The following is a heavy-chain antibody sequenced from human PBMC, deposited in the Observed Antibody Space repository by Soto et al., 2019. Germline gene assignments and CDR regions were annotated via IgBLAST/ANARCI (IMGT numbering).Heavy chain of an antibody. D-gene: IGHD3-22*01. J-gene: IGHJ3*02. CDR1: GGTFSSYA. CDR2: IIPIFGTA. Sequence: TVKVSCKASGGTFSSYAISWVRQAPGQGLEWMGGIIPIFGTANYAQKFQGRVTITADESTSTAYMELSSLRSEDTAVYYCARARAYYDSSGLDRAFDIWGQGTMVTVSS. V-gene: IGHV1-69*13. CDR3: ARARAYYDSSGLDRAFDI.